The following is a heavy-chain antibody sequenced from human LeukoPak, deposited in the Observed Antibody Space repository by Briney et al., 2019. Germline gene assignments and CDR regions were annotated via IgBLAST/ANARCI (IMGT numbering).Heavy chain of an antibody. CDR2: IIPIFGTT. V-gene: IGHV1-69*13. CDR3: ARGTSGYSYGYFYYYAMDV. CDR1: GGTFSNYA. D-gene: IGHD5-18*01. J-gene: IGHJ6*02. Sequence: SVKVSCKASGGTFSNYAISWVRQAPGQGLERMGGIIPIFGTTNYAQKFQGRVTITADASTNTACMELSILRSEDTAVYYCARGTSGYSYGYFYYYAMDVWGQGTTATVSS.